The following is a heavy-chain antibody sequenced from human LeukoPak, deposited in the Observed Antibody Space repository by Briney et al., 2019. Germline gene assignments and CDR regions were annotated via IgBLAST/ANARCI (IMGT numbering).Heavy chain of an antibody. Sequence: GGSLRLSCVASGLTFSSHAMHWVRQAPGKGLEWVAFLSYAGRNHYYADSVKGRFTISRDNAKNSLYLQMNSLRAEDTAVYYCAREAREITMVRLKAYDAFDIWGQGTMVTVSS. CDR2: LSYAGRNH. CDR1: GLTFSSHA. J-gene: IGHJ3*02. D-gene: IGHD3-10*01. V-gene: IGHV3-30*04. CDR3: AREAREITMVRLKAYDAFDI.